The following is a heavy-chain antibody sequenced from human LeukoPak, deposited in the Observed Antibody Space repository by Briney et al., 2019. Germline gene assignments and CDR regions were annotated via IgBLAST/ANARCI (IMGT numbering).Heavy chain of an antibody. CDR3: AREGGYDPFEY. J-gene: IGHJ4*02. D-gene: IGHD5-12*01. CDR2: IKSKTDGGTT. CDR1: GFTFSNAW. Sequence: GGSLRLSCAASGFTFSNAWMSWVRQAPGKGLEWVARIKSKTDGGTTDYAAPVKGRFTISRDDSKSTLYLQMNSLRAEDTAVYYCAREGGYDPFEYWGQGTLVTVSS. V-gene: IGHV3-15*05.